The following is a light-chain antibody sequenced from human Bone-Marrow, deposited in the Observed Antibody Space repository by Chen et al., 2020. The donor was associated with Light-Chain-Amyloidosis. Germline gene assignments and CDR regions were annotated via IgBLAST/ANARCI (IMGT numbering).Light chain of an antibody. V-gene: IGKV1-39*01. CDR3: QQSYNTPRT. CDR2: ATS. Sequence: DIQMTQSPSSLSASVGDRVTITCRASQTISNYFNWYQQKPGRAPKLLIYATSNLQSGVPSRFSGSGSGTDFTLTISSLQPEDFATYYCQQSYNTPRTFGQGTKVEIK. J-gene: IGKJ1*01. CDR1: QTISNY.